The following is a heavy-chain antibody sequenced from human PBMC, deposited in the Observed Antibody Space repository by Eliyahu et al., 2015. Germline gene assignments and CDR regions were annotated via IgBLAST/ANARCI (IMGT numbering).Heavy chain of an antibody. Sequence: EGQLLESGGGLVQSGGSLRLSCAASGASGFTFSSXAINWVRQAPGKGLEWVSTISASGSNTYYADSVKGRFTVSRDNSKDTVYLEMNSLGAEDTAIYYCAKTPVDKRLEGRYHYYYMDAWGTGTTVTVSS. CDR1: GFTFSSXA. CDR2: ISASGSNT. V-gene: IGHV3-23*01. CDR3: AKTPVDKRLEGRYHYYYMDA. D-gene: IGHD3-16*02. J-gene: IGHJ6*03.